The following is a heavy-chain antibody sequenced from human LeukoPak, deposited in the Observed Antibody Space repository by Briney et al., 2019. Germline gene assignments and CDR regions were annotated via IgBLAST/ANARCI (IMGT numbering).Heavy chain of an antibody. J-gene: IGHJ4*02. Sequence: ASVKVSCKASGYTFTSYYMHWVRQAPGQGLEWMGIINPSGGSTSYAQKFQRRVTMTSDTSTRTVYMELSSLRPEDTAVYYCARVDYGDYVGPFDYWGQGTLVTVSS. CDR1: GYTFTSYY. CDR3: ARVDYGDYVGPFDY. D-gene: IGHD4-17*01. V-gene: IGHV1-46*01. CDR2: INPSGGST.